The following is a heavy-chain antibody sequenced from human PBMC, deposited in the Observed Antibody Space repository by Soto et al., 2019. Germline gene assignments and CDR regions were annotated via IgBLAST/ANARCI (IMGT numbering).Heavy chain of an antibody. CDR3: ARVLSSGSYYNPIDY. V-gene: IGHV3-30-3*01. J-gene: IGHJ4*02. D-gene: IGHD3-10*01. CDR2: ISYDGSNK. CDR1: GFTFSSYA. Sequence: GGSLRLSCAASGFTFSSYAMHWVRQAPGKGLEWVAVISYDGSNKYYADSVKGRFTISRDNSKNTLYLQMNSLRAEDTAVYYCARVLSSGSYYNPIDYWGQGTMVTVSS.